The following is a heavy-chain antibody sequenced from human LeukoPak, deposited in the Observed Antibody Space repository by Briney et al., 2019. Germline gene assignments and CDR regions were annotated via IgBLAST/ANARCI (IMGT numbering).Heavy chain of an antibody. Sequence: PSETLSLTCAVYGGSFSGYYWTWIRQPPGKGLEWIGEINHSGNTNYNPSLKSRVTMSVDTSKNQFSLKLSSVTAADTAVYYCARDLGYFDYWGQGTLVTVSS. CDR3: ARDLGYFDY. CDR1: GGSFSGYY. CDR2: INHSGNT. V-gene: IGHV4-34*10. J-gene: IGHJ4*02.